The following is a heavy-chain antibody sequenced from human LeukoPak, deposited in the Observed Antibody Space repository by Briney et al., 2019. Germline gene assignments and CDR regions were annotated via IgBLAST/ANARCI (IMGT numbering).Heavy chain of an antibody. CDR1: GFTFSSYS. CDR3: ARARSGKWGFDY. CDR2: ISSSSSYI. J-gene: IGHJ4*02. D-gene: IGHD1-26*01. V-gene: IGHV3-21*01. Sequence: GGSLRLSCAASGFTFSSYSMNWVRQAPGKGLEWVSSISSSSSYIYYADSVKGRFTISRDNAKNSLYLQMNSLRAEDTAVYYCARARSGKWGFDYWGQGTLVTVSS.